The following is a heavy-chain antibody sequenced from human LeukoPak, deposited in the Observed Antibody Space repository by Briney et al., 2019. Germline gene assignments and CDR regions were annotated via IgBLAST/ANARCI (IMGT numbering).Heavy chain of an antibody. J-gene: IGHJ4*02. D-gene: IGHD2-21*02. V-gene: IGHV3-48*04. Sequence: GGPLSLSCAASGFTFSSYSMNWVRQAPGKGLEGVSYISSSSSTIYYADSVKGRFTISRDNAKNSLYLQMNSLRAEDTAVYYCARMSVVTAHYYFDYWGQGTLVTVSS. CDR1: GFTFSSYS. CDR2: ISSSSSTI. CDR3: ARMSVVTAHYYFDY.